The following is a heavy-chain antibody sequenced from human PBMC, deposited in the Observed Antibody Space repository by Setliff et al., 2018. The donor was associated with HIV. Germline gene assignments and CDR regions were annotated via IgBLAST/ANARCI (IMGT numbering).Heavy chain of an antibody. V-gene: IGHV4-59*01. J-gene: IGHJ2*01. D-gene: IGHD5-12*01. Sequence: SETLSLTCTVSGGSISSYYWNWIRQPPGKGLEWIGYIDYSGSTNYNTSLRSRVTISLDTSMNQFSLKLSSVTAADTAVYYCARERRGGYSGYDSHWYFDLWVPETLLVTVSS. CDR2: IDYSGST. CDR1: GGSISSYY. CDR3: ARERRGGYSGYDSHWYFDL.